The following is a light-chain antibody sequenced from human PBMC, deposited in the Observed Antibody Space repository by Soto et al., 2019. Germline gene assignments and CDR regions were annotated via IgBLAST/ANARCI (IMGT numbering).Light chain of an antibody. J-gene: IGKJ1*01. CDR2: AAS. V-gene: IGKV1-39*01. Sequence: DIQMTQSPSSLSASVGDRVTITCRAKESVSSYVNWYQQKPGKAPKLLIYAASSLQSGVPARFSGSGSVTDFTLTISGLQPEYFANYYCQQSYSKWTFGQGTKVEIK. CDR3: QQSYSKWT. CDR1: ESVSSY.